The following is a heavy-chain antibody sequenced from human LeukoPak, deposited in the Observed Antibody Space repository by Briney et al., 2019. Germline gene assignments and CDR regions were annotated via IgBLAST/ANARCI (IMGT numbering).Heavy chain of an antibody. D-gene: IGHD5-12*01. CDR1: GGTFSSYA. J-gene: IGHJ3*02. V-gene: IGHV1-69*05. Sequence: SVKVSCKASGGTFSSYAISWVRQAPGQGLEWMGRIIPIFGTANYAQKFQGRVTITTDESTSTAYMELSSLRSEDTAVYYCARDPDGYSGYDIFVAFDIWDQGTMVTVSS. CDR2: IIPIFGTA. CDR3: ARDPDGYSGYDIFVAFDI.